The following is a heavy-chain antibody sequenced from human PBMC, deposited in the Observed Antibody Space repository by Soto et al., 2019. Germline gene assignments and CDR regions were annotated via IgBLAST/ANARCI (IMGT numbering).Heavy chain of an antibody. CDR2: TYYRSKWYN. V-gene: IGHV6-1*01. CDR3: ARAFVVVPAAPHHFDY. CDR1: GDSVSSNSAA. J-gene: IGHJ4*02. D-gene: IGHD2-2*01. Sequence: QVQLQQSGPGLVKPSQTLSLTCAISGDSVSSNSAAWNWIRQSPSRGLEWLGRTYYRSKWYNDYAVSVKSRITINPDTSKNQFSLPLSSVTPDDTAVYSCARAFVVVPAAPHHFDYWGQGTLVTVSS.